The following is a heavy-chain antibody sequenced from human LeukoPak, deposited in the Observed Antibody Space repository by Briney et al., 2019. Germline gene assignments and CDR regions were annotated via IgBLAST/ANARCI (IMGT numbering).Heavy chain of an antibody. V-gene: IGHV4-4*02. CDR1: GGSISRSNR. J-gene: IGHJ4*02. D-gene: IGHD2-15*01. CDR2: ISHRGNT. Sequence: SETLSLTRAVAGGSISRSNRWHWVRQSPGKGLEWIGEISHRGNTDYNPSLKSRVTISVDKTKNHFFLNLTSVTAADTAVYYCAREGGGKDLDYWGQGTLVSVSS. CDR3: AREGGGKDLDY.